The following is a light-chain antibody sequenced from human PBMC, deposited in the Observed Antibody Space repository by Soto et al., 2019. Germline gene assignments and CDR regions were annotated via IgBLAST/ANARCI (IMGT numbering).Light chain of an antibody. CDR3: SSYSSSSTLI. CDR2: EVT. V-gene: IGLV2-8*01. J-gene: IGLJ2*01. Sequence: QSALTQPPSASGSPGQSVAVSCTGTSSDIGGHDSVSWYQQHPGKAPKLMIYEVTERPSGVPDRFSGSKSGNTASLTVSGLQAEDEADYYCSSYSSSSTLIFGGGTKVTVL. CDR1: SSDIGGHDS.